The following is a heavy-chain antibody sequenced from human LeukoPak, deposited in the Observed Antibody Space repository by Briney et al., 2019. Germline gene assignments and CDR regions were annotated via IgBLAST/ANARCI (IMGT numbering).Heavy chain of an antibody. D-gene: IGHD5-18*01. Sequence: SQTLSLTCAISGDGVSTDSATWNWIRQSPSRGLEWLGRTYYRSKWYNDYTLSVKSRITINPDTSKNRFSLQLNSVTPDDTAVYYCARQNSYGKSYSGMDVWDQGTTVTVSS. CDR2: TYYRSKWYN. CDR3: ARQNSYGKSYSGMDV. V-gene: IGHV6-1*01. J-gene: IGHJ6*02. CDR1: GDGVSTDSAT.